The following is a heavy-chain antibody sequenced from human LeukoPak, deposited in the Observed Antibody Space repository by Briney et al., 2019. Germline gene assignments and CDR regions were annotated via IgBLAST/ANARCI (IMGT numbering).Heavy chain of an antibody. CDR2: ISTYNGNT. CDR1: GYTFTSDG. J-gene: IGHJ4*02. Sequence: ASVKVSCKASGYTFTSDGISWVRQAPGKGLEWMGWISTYNGNTNYAQKLQGRVTMTTDTYTRTAYMELRRLRYNDTAVYYCARRRVYSGSYVFDYWGQGTLVTVSS. V-gene: IGHV1-18*01. CDR3: ARRRVYSGSYVFDY. D-gene: IGHD1-26*01.